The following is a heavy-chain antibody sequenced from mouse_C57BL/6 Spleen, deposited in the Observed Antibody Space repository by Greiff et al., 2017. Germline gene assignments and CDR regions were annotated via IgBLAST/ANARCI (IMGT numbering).Heavy chain of an antibody. V-gene: IGHV1-82*01. J-gene: IGHJ2*01. Sequence: VQLQQSGPELVKPGASVKISCKASGYAFSSSWMNWVKQRPGKGLEWIGRIYPGDGDTNYNGKFKGKATLTADKSSSTAYMQLSSLTSEDSAVYFCARSRAYYSNYDFDYWGQGTTLTVSS. CDR2: IYPGDGDT. D-gene: IGHD2-5*01. CDR1: GYAFSSSW. CDR3: ARSRAYYSNYDFDY.